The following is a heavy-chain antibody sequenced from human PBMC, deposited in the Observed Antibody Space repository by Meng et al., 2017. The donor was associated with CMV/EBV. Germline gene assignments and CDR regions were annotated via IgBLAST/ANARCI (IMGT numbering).Heavy chain of an antibody. Sequence: LRLSCAASGFTFSGSAMHWVRQASGKGLEWVGRIRSKANSYATAYAASVKGRFTISRDDSKNTAYLQMNSLKTEDTAVYYCTRRLMSRGGLIDYWGQGTLVTVSS. CDR3: TRRLMSRGGLIDY. CDR1: GFTFSGSA. CDR2: IRSKANSYAT. D-gene: IGHD5/OR15-5a*01. J-gene: IGHJ4*02. V-gene: IGHV3-73*01.